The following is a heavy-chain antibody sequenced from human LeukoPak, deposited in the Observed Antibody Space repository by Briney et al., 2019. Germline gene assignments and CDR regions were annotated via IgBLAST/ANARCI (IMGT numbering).Heavy chain of an antibody. CDR1: GFTFSSYS. D-gene: IGHD4-17*01. V-gene: IGHV3-48*01. J-gene: IGHJ6*02. CDR2: ISISNI. Sequence: GGSLRLSCAASGFTFSSYSMNWVRQAPGKGLEWVSYISISNIYYADSVTGRFTISRDNAKNSLYLQMNSLRAEDTAVYYCARDLYRTVTNYWGNYYHGMDVWGQGTTVTVSS. CDR3: ARDLYRTVTNYWGNYYHGMDV.